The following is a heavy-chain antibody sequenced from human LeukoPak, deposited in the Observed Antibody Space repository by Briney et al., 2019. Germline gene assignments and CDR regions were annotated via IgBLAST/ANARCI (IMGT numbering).Heavy chain of an antibody. CDR1: GGSFSGYY. CDR2: INHSGST. V-gene: IGHV4-34*01. D-gene: IGHD3-10*01. J-gene: IGHJ6*02. Sequence: SETLSLTCAVYGGSFSGYYWSWIRQPPGKGLEWIGEINHSGSTNYNPSLKSRVTISVDTSKSQFSLKLSSVTAADTAVYYCARGFGLGYYYYGMDVWGQGTTVTVSS. CDR3: ARGFGLGYYYYGMDV.